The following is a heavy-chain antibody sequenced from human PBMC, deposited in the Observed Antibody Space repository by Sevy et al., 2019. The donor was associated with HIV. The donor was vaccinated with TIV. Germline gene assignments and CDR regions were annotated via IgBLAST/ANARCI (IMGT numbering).Heavy chain of an antibody. V-gene: IGHV5-51*01. CDR3: ARQALPFCSGGSCYSPYYYYGMDV. CDR1: GYSFTSYW. D-gene: IGHD2-15*01. CDR2: IYPGDSDT. J-gene: IGHJ6*02. Sequence: GESLKISCKGSGYSFTSYWIGWVRQMPGKGLEWMGIIYPGDSDTRYSPSFQGQVTISADKSISTAYLQWSSLKASDTAMYYCARQALPFCSGGSCYSPYYYYGMDVWGQGTTVTVSS.